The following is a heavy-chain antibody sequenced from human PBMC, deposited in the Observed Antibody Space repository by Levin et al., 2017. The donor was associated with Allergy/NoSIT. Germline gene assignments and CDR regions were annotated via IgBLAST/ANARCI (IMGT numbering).Heavy chain of an antibody. CDR2: ISYDGSNK. CDR1: GFTFSSYG. J-gene: IGHJ4*02. Sequence: SCAASGFTFSSYGMHWVRQAPGKGLEWVAVISYDGSNKYYADSVKGRFTISRDNSKNTLYLQMNSLRAEDTAVYYCAKPLWFGEPAIDYWGQGTLVTVSS. D-gene: IGHD3-10*01. V-gene: IGHV3-30*18. CDR3: AKPLWFGEPAIDY.